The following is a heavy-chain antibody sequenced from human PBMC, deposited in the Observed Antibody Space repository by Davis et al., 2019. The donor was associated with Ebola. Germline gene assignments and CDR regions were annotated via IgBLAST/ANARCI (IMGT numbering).Heavy chain of an antibody. CDR3: ARAPAVADPTTFDS. CDR1: GYTFTTYW. Sequence: GGSLRLSFQGSGYTFTTYWIGWVRQMPGKGLAWLGIVHPADPYIRYSPSFEGQVTISFDKSINTAYLQWSSLQASDTAMYYCARAPAVADPTTFDSWGQGTLVTVSS. D-gene: IGHD6-19*01. V-gene: IGHV5-51*01. CDR2: VHPADPYI. J-gene: IGHJ4*02.